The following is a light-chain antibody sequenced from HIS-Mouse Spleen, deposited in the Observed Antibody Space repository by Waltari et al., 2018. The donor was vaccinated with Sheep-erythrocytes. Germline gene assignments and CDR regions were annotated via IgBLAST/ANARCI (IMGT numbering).Light chain of an antibody. V-gene: IGKV1-12*01. CDR3: QQANSFPIT. CDR2: AAS. Sequence: DIQMTQSPSSVSASVGDRVTITCRASKGISSWLAWYQKKPGKAPKLLIYAASSLQSGVPSRFSGSGSGTDFTLTISSLQPEDFATYYCQQANSFPITFGQGTRLEIK. CDR1: KGISSW. J-gene: IGKJ5*01.